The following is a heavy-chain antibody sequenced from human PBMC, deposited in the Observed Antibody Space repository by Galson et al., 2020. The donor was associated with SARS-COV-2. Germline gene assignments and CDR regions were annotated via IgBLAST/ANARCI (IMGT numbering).Heavy chain of an antibody. J-gene: IGHJ6*02. Sequence: SVKVSCKASGGTFSSYAISWVRQAPGQGLEWMGGIIPIIGTANYAQKFQGRVTITADESTSTAYMELSSLRSEDTAVYYCARSIMITFGGVIAMVVGGMGVWGQGTTVTVSS. CDR3: ARSIMITFGGVIAMVVGGMGV. CDR2: IIPIIGTA. D-gene: IGHD3-16*02. CDR1: GGTFSSYA. V-gene: IGHV1-69*13.